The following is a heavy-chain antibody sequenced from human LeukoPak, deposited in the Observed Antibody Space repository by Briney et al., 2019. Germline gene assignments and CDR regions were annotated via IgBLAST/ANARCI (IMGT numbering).Heavy chain of an antibody. D-gene: IGHD3-22*01. CDR1: GFTFSSYA. J-gene: IGHJ3*02. CDR3: ARAFYYYDTRGDDAFDI. CDR2: ISYDGSNK. Sequence: GGSLRLSCAASGFTFSSYAMHWVRQAPGKGLEWVAVISYDGSNKYYADSVKGRFTISRDNSKNTLYLQMNSLRAEDTAVYYCARAFYYYDTRGDDAFDIWGQGTMVTVSS. V-gene: IGHV3-30-3*01.